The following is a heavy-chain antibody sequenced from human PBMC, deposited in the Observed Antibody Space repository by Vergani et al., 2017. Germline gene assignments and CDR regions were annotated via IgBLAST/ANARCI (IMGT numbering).Heavy chain of an antibody. CDR1: GFTFSSYW. CDR3: AKELGTSYQEAFDI. V-gene: IGHV3-7*03. Sequence: EVQLVESGGGLVKPGGSLRLSCAASGFTFSSYWMSWVRQAPGKGLEWVANIKQDGSEKYYVDSVKGRFTISRDNAKNSLYLQMNSLRAEDTAVYYCAKELGTSYQEAFDIWGQGTMVTVSS. J-gene: IGHJ3*02. D-gene: IGHD1-26*01. CDR2: IKQDGSEK.